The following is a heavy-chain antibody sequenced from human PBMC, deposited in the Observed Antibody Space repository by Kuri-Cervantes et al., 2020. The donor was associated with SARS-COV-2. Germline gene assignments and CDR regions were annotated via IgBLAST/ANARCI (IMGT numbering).Heavy chain of an antibody. Sequence: ESLKISCTVSGYSISSGYYWGWIREPPGKELEWIGSIYTSGSTNYNPSLKSRVTISVDTSKNQFSLKLSSVTAADTAVYYCARGGSGNYPNLLGYWGQGTLVTVSS. D-gene: IGHD4-11*01. V-gene: IGHV4-38-2*02. CDR3: ARGGSGNYPNLLGY. J-gene: IGHJ4*02. CDR2: IYTSGST. CDR1: GYSISSGYY.